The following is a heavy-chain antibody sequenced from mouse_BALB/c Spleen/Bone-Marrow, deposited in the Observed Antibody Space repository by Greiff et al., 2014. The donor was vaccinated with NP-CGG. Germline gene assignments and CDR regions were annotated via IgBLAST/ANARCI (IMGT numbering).Heavy chain of an antibody. J-gene: IGHJ2*01. CDR1: GYAFTNYN. V-gene: IGHV1S135*01. Sequence: EVKLVESGPELVKPGASVKVSCKASGYAFTNYNMYWVKQSHGKSLEWIGYNDPYSGGTNYNQKFKGKATLTVDKSSSTAYMHLNSLTSEDSAVYYCARLGTTAVPDYWGQGTTLTVPS. D-gene: IGHD1-1*01. CDR2: NDPYSGGT. CDR3: ARLGTTAVPDY.